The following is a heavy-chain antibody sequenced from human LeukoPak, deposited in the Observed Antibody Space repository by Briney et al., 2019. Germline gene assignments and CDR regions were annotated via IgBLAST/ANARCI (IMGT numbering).Heavy chain of an antibody. CDR3: ARTLRHYNFLTGFLNYYYYYMDV. Sequence: GGSLRLSCAASELNIKTNYMTWVRQAPGKGLEWVSIVYSGGDTYYADSVKGRFTISRDDSKNILSLQMNSLRVEDTATYYCARTLRHYNFLTGFLNYYYYYMDVWGKGTTVIVSS. CDR2: VYSGGDT. CDR1: ELNIKTNY. D-gene: IGHD3-9*01. V-gene: IGHV3-53*01. J-gene: IGHJ6*03.